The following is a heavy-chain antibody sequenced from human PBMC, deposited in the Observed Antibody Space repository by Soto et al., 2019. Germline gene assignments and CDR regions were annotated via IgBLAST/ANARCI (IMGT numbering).Heavy chain of an antibody. J-gene: IGHJ4*02. CDR1: GFTFSIFA. D-gene: IGHD6-19*01. CDR2: ISGSGDTT. V-gene: IGHV3-23*01. Sequence: PGGSLRLSCAASGFTFSIFALSWVRQAPGKGLEWVSTISGSGDTTYYADSVKGRLTISRDNSKNTLSLQMNSLRAEDTAVYYCAKIGSGSITTPFDYWGQGTLVTVSS. CDR3: AKIGSGSITTPFDY.